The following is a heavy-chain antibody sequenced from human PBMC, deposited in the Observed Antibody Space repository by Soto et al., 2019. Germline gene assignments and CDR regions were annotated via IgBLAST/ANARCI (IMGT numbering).Heavy chain of an antibody. CDR1: GFTFSSSA. D-gene: IGHD2-2*01. V-gene: IGHV3-48*03. CDR3: ARRGSS. Sequence: XGSLRLSCSASGFTFSSSAMYWVRQAPGKGLEWISYIHPGGQTIFYAESVKGRFTISRDNAKHSVYLQMNSLRAEDTAVYYCARRGSSWGRGTKVTVSS. CDR2: IHPGGQTI. J-gene: IGHJ3*01.